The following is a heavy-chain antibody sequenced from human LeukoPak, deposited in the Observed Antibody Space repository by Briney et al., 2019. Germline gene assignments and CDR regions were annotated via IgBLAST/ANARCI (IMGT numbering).Heavy chain of an antibody. V-gene: IGHV3-66*02. CDR3: ARESSGDGIDI. CDR2: IYSGGNT. Sequence: GGSLRLSCAASGFTVSSNYMNWVRQAPGKGLEWVSVIYSGGNTYYADSVKGRFTISRDISKNTLYLQMNSLRAEDTAVYYCARESSGDGIDIWGQGTMVIVSS. J-gene: IGHJ3*02. CDR1: GFTVSSNY.